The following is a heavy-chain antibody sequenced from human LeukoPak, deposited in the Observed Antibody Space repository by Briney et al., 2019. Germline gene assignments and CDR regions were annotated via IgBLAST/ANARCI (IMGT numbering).Heavy chain of an antibody. Sequence: SETLSLTCTVSGGSISSYYWSWIRQPPGKGLEWIGYIYYSGSTNYNPSLKSRVTISVDTSKNQFSLKLSSVTAADTAAYYCARGSNRYCSSTSCLWAFDIWGQGTMVTVSS. CDR3: ARGSNRYCSSTSCLWAFDI. V-gene: IGHV4-59*01. D-gene: IGHD2-2*01. J-gene: IGHJ3*02. CDR1: GGSISSYY. CDR2: IYYSGST.